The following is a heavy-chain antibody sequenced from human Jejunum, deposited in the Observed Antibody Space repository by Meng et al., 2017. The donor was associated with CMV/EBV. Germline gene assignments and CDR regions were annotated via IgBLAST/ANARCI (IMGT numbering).Heavy chain of an antibody. CDR3: AKAPTGSHFDS. CDR1: GFTFSIYA. Sequence: EWKLLECGGNLVQAWGALRLSCAASGFTFSIYAMNWVRQAPGKGLEWVSTIGGGGSDTYYADSVKGRFIVSRDNSKNTLYLQMNSLRADDTAVYYCAKAPTGSHFDSWGQGTLVTVSS. D-gene: IGHD1-14*01. CDR2: IGGGGSDT. V-gene: IGHV3-23*01. J-gene: IGHJ4*02.